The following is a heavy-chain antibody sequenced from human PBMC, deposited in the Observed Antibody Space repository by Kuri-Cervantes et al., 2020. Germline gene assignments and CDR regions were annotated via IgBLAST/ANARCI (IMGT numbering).Heavy chain of an antibody. CDR3: ARDSGAGRGYSGYGSAWYFDL. Sequence: ASVQVSCKASGYTFTGHYMHWVRQAPGQGLEWMGWINPNSGGTNYAQKFQGRVTMTRDTSISTAYMELSRLRSDDTAVYYCARDSGAGRGYSGYGSAWYFDLWGRGTLVTVSS. V-gene: IGHV1-2*02. CDR2: INPNSGGT. J-gene: IGHJ2*01. D-gene: IGHD5-12*01. CDR1: GYTFTGHY.